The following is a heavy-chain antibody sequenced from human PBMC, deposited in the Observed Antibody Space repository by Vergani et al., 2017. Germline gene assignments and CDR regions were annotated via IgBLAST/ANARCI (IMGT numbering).Heavy chain of an antibody. CDR1: GGSISSGSYY. D-gene: IGHD6-13*01. CDR3: ARDTAAGIFDY. CDR2: IYTSGST. J-gene: IGHJ4*02. Sequence: QLQLQESGPGLVKPSQTLSLTCTVSGGSISSGSYYWSWIRQPAGKGLEWIGRIYTSGSTNYNPSLKSRVTISVDTSKNQFSLKLSSVTAADTAVYYCARDTAAGIFDYWGQGTLVTVSS. V-gene: IGHV4-61*02.